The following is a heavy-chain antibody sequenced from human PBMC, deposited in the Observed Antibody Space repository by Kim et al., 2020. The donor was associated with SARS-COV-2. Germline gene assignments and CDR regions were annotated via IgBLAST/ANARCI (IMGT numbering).Heavy chain of an antibody. D-gene: IGHD2-2*01. J-gene: IGHJ6*04. CDR1: GYTFSSYT. CDR3: ERARGYYSSSSSCYFLVTMDV. Sequence: ASVKVSCKASGYTFSSYTMNWVRQAPGQGLEWMGWINTNTGNPTYAQGFTGRFVFSLDTSVSTAYLQISSLKAEDTAVYYSERARGYYSSSSSCYFLVTMDVWGKGTTVTVS. CDR2: INTNTGNP. V-gene: IGHV7-4-1*02.